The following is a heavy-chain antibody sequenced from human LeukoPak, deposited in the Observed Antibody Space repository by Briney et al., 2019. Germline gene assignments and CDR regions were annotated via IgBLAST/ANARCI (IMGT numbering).Heavy chain of an antibody. Sequence: PSETLSLTCSVSGGSITNFFWTWIRQPAGKGLEYIGRIYASGSIDYNPSLKSRVTMSVDTSNNQFSLNLTSVTAADTALYFCARSARFNYFYMDVWGKGTSVTVPS. CDR3: ARSARFNYFYMDV. CDR1: GGSITNFF. CDR2: IYASGSI. V-gene: IGHV4-4*07. J-gene: IGHJ6*03. D-gene: IGHD2-15*01.